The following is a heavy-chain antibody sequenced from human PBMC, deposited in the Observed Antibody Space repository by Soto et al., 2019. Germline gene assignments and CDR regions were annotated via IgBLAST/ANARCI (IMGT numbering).Heavy chain of an antibody. D-gene: IGHD4-17*01. V-gene: IGHV1-69*12. CDR2: IIPVFGTA. CDR1: GGSLSNYG. CDR3: ARADATNIVVTTYYAMDV. J-gene: IGHJ6*02. Sequence: QVQLVQSGAEVKKPGSSVKVSCKASGGSLSNYGISWVRQAPGQGLEWMGGIIPVFGTANYAQKFQGKLTITADESTNTVYMDVTSLSSDNTAVYYCARADATNIVVTTYYAMDVWGQGTTVTVSS.